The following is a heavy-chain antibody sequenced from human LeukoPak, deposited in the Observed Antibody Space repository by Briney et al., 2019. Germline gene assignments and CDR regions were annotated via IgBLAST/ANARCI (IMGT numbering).Heavy chain of an antibody. CDR1: GGSISSYY. V-gene: IGHV4-59*08. J-gene: IGHJ4*02. Sequence: SETLSLTRTVSGGSISSYYWSWIRQPPGKGLEWIGYIYYSGSTNYNPSLKSRVTISVDTSKNQFSLKLSSVTAADTAVYYCAGREYSSTSDYWGQGTLVTVSS. CDR2: IYYSGST. CDR3: AGREYSSTSDY. D-gene: IGHD6-6*01.